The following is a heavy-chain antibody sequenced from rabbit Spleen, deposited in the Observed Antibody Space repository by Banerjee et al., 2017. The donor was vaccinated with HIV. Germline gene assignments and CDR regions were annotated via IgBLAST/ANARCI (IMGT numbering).Heavy chain of an antibody. D-gene: IGHD1-1*01. J-gene: IGHJ6*01. CDR1: GFSVSSSYW. CDR2: IYTGSGNT. V-gene: IGHV1S45*01. Sequence: EESGGGLAQPEGSLTLTCTASGFSVSSSYWLFLVRQAPGKGLEWIASIYTGSGNTDYANWPKGRLTISKASSTTVTLQMTRLTAADTATYFCARDTSSSFSRYGMDLWGPGTLVTVS. CDR3: ARDTSSSFSRYGMDL.